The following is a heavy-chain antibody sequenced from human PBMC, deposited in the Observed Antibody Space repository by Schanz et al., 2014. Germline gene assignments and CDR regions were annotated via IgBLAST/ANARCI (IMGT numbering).Heavy chain of an antibody. D-gene: IGHD6-13*01. CDR3: ARARSWPDY. J-gene: IGHJ4*02. CDR2: IYDGGST. V-gene: IGHV4-31*03. Sequence: QVQLQESGPGLVKPSQTLSLTCTVSGGSISSGGYYWGWIRQHPGKGLERVGYIYDGGSTDYNPSVKSRVTISVDTSKIQSSLRLSSVTAADAAGYYCARARSWPDYWGQGTLVTVSS. CDR1: GGSISSGGYY.